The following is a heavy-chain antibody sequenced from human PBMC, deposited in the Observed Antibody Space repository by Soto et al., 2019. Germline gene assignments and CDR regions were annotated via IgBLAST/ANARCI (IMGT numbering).Heavy chain of an antibody. CDR1: GGSFSGYY. D-gene: IGHD3-22*01. CDR3: ARALREWLLLTPEYYFDY. Sequence: SETLSLTCAVYGGSFSGYYLSWIRQPPGKGLEWIGEINHSGSTNYNPSLKSRVTISVDTSKNQFSLKLSSVTAADTAVYYCARALREWLLLTPEYYFDYWGQGTLVTVS. J-gene: IGHJ4*02. CDR2: INHSGST. V-gene: IGHV4-34*01.